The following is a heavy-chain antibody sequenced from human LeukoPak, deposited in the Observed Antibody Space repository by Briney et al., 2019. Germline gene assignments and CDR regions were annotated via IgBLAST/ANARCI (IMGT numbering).Heavy chain of an antibody. Sequence: PGGSLRLSCAASGFTFSSYNMNWVRQAPGKGLEWVSSISSSSSYIYYADSVKGRFTISRDSAKNSLYLQMNSLRAEDTAVYYCARVIVFRGYMDVWGKGTTVTVSS. CDR1: GFTFSSYN. CDR3: ARVIVFRGYMDV. J-gene: IGHJ6*03. V-gene: IGHV3-21*01. D-gene: IGHD1-26*01. CDR2: ISSSSSYI.